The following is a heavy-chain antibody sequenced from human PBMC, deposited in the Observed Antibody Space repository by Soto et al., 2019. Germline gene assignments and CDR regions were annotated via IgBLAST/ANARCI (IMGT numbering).Heavy chain of an antibody. CDR2: IIPILGIA. J-gene: IGHJ6*02. D-gene: IGHD1-26*01. V-gene: IGHV1-69*02. Sequence: SVKVSCKASGGTFSSYTISWVRQAPGQGLEWMGRIIPILGIANYAQKFQGRVTITADKSTSTAYMELSSLRSEDTAVYYCARVMGPWAYYYGMDVWGQGTTVTVSS. CDR3: ARVMGPWAYYYGMDV. CDR1: GGTFSSYT.